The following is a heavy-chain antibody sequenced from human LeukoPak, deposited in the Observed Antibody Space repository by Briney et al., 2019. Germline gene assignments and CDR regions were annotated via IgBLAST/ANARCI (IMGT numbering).Heavy chain of an antibody. D-gene: IGHD2-21*01. CDR2: IRSDGSNT. J-gene: IGHJ4*02. CDR1: GFTFSKYG. CDR3: ANQCGRSCSFDY. Sequence: GGSLRLSCAASGFTFSKYGMHWVRQAPGKGLEWVAFIRSDGSNTHYADSVKGRFTISRDNSKNTLYLQMNSLRAEDTAVYYCANQCGRSCSFDYWGQGTLVTVSS. V-gene: IGHV3-30*02.